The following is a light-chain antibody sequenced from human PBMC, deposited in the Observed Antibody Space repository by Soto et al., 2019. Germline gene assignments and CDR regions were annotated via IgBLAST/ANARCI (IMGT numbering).Light chain of an antibody. CDR1: SSNIGSNY. V-gene: IGLV1-47*02. Sequence: QSVLTQPPSASGTPGQGVTISCSGSSSNIGSNYVYWYQQLPGTAPKLLIYSNNQRPSGVPDRFSGSKSGTSASLAISGLRSEDEADYYCAAWDDSLSAFYVFGTGTKVTV. CDR3: AAWDDSLSAFYV. CDR2: SNN. J-gene: IGLJ1*01.